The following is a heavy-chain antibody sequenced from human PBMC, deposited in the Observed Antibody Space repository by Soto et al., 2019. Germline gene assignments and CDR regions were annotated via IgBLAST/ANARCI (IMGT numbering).Heavy chain of an antibody. J-gene: IGHJ4*02. CDR3: ARGPSRLQYFDY. V-gene: IGHV3-74*01. Sequence: GGSLRLSCAASGFTFSSYWMHWVRQAPGKGLVWVSRINSDGSSTSYADSVKGRFTISRDNAKNTLYLQMNSLRAEDTAVYYCARGPSRLQYFDYWGQGTLVTVSS. CDR2: INSDGSST. CDR1: GFTFSSYW. D-gene: IGHD4-4*01.